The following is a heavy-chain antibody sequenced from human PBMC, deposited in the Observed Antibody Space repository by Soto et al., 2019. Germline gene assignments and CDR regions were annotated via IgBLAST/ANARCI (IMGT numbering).Heavy chain of an antibody. Sequence: SETLSLTCAVSGGSISSGGYSWSWIRQPPGKGLEWIGYIYHSGSTYYNPSLKSRVTISVDRSKNQFSLKLSSVTAADTAVYYCARSVEQHLDYWGQGTLVTVSS. CDR3: ARSVEQHLDY. J-gene: IGHJ4*02. D-gene: IGHD6-13*01. CDR2: IYHSGST. CDR1: GGSISSGGYS. V-gene: IGHV4-30-2*01.